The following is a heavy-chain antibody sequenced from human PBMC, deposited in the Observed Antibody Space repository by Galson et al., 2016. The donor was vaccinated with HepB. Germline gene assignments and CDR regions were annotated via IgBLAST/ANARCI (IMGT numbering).Heavy chain of an antibody. J-gene: IGHJ4*02. Sequence: SLRLSCAASGFTFQSYSMDWVRQAPGKGLEWISYISGRGETIRYADSVRGRFTISRDNAKNSVYLQMASLRVEDTAVYYCARGFLSNSFDYWGQGVLVTVSS. D-gene: IGHD4-11*01. CDR3: ARGFLSNSFDY. CDR2: ISGRGETI. CDR1: GFTFQSYS. V-gene: IGHV3-48*03.